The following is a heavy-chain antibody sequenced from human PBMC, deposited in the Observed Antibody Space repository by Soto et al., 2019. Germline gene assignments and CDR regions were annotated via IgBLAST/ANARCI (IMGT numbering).Heavy chain of an antibody. J-gene: IGHJ4*02. CDR3: TTDRAIMEAVIFDS. CDR1: GFTFTNAR. V-gene: IGHV3-15*01. CDR2: IKSKTDGGTT. Sequence: EVQLVESGGGLVKPGESLRLSCAASGFTFTNARMSWVRQAPGKGLELVGRIKSKTDGGTTDYTAPVKGRFTISRDDSKNTLYLQINSLETEDTAVYYCTTDRAIMEAVIFDSWGQGTLVTVSS. D-gene: IGHD2-15*01.